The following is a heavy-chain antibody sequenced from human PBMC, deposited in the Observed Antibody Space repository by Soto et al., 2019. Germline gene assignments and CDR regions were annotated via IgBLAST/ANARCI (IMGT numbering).Heavy chain of an antibody. V-gene: IGHV4-30-4*01. D-gene: IGHD6-13*01. Sequence: PSETLSLTCTFSGGSISSGDYYWSWIRQPPGKGLEWIGYIYYSGSTYYNPSLKSRVTISVGTSKNQFSLKLSSVTAADTAVYYCARERPDGSRLDPWGQGTLVTVSS. CDR1: GGSISSGDYY. CDR2: IYYSGST. CDR3: ARERPDGSRLDP. J-gene: IGHJ5*02.